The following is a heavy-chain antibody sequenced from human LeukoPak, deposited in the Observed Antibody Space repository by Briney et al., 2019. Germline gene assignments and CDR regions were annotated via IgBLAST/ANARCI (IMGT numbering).Heavy chain of an antibody. CDR3: ANGGAVAGTGLFDY. D-gene: IGHD6-19*01. V-gene: IGHV3-30*18. J-gene: IGHJ4*02. CDR2: ISYDGSNK. CDR1: GFTFSSYG. Sequence: GRSLRLSCAASGFTFSSYGMHWVRQAPGKGLEWVAVISYDGSNKYYADSVKGRFTISRDNSKNTLYLQMNSLRAEDTAVYYCANGGAVAGTGLFDYWGQGTLVTVSS.